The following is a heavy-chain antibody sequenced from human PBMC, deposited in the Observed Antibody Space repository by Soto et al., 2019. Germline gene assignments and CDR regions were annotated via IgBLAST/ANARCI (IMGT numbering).Heavy chain of an antibody. V-gene: IGHV3-73*01. CDR3: TRLYCGGDCDFDS. CDR1: GFTFSGSA. J-gene: IGHJ4*02. D-gene: IGHD2-21*02. CDR2: IRDKANSYAT. Sequence: PGGALRPSCAPCGFTFSGSALQCVRQAYGKGLEWGGRIRDKANSYATAYTASVKGRFTISRDDSKNTAYLQMNSLKTEDTAVYYCTRLYCGGDCDFDSWGQGTLVTLSS.